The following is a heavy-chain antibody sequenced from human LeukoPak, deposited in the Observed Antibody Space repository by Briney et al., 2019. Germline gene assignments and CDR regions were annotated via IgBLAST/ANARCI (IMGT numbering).Heavy chain of an antibody. Sequence: SETLSLTCTVSGGSISSYYWSWIRQPPGNGLEWIGYIYYSGSTNYNPSLKSRVTISVDTSKNQFSLKLSSVTAADTAVYYCARRVNDFWSGCYGGHYFDYWGQGTLVTVSS. V-gene: IGHV4-59*08. CDR2: IYYSGST. CDR3: ARRVNDFWSGCYGGHYFDY. CDR1: GGSISSYY. J-gene: IGHJ4*02. D-gene: IGHD3-3*01.